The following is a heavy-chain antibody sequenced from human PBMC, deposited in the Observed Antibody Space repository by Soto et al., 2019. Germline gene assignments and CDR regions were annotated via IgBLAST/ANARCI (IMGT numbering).Heavy chain of an antibody. V-gene: IGHV4-39*01. J-gene: IGHJ2*01. CDR2: IYYSGST. CDR1: GGSISSSSYY. CDR3: ARRVRDWYFDL. Sequence: QLQLQESGPGLVKPSETLSLTCTVSGGSISSSSYYWGWIRQPPGKGLEGIGSIYYSGSTYYNPSLKSRVTISVDTSKNQFSLKLSSVTAADTAVYYCARRVRDWYFDLWGRGTLVTVSS.